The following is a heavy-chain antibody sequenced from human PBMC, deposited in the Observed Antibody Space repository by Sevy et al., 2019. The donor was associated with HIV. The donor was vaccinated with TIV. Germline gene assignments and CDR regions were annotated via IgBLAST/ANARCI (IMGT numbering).Heavy chain of an antibody. CDR2: ISGSGGST. V-gene: IGHV3-23*01. D-gene: IGHD3-10*01. CDR3: AKAVTGGDYYYGSGSYLAPGY. CDR1: GFTFSSYA. Sequence: GGSLRLSCASSGFTFSSYAMSWVRQAPGKGLEWVSAISGSGGSTYYADSVKGRFTISRDNSKNTLYLQMNSLRAEDTAVYYCAKAVTGGDYYYGSGSYLAPGYWGQGTLVTVSS. J-gene: IGHJ4*02.